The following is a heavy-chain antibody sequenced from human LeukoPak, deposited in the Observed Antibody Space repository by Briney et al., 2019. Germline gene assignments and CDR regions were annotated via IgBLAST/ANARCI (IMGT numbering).Heavy chain of an antibody. V-gene: IGHV3-74*01. CDR2: INSDGSST. CDR1: GFTFRSYW. Sequence: QPGGSLRLSCAPSGFTFRSYWMHWVRQAPGKGLVGVSRINSDGSSTSYADSVKGRFTISRDNAKNTLYLQMNSLRAEDTAVYHCARDRGGSAFDILGQGTMVTVSS. CDR3: ARDRGGSAFDI. J-gene: IGHJ3*02. D-gene: IGHD3-10*01.